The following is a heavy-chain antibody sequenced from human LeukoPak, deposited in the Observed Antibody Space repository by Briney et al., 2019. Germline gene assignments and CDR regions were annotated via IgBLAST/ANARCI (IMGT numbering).Heavy chain of an antibody. CDR1: GFTFSSYA. Sequence: GSLRLSCAASGFTFSSYAMSWVRQAPGKGLEWVSVIYSGGSTYYADSVKGRFTISRDNSKNTLYLQMNSLRAEDTAVYYCAREWTHWGQGTLVTVSS. CDR2: IYSGGST. V-gene: IGHV3-53*01. CDR3: AREWTH. J-gene: IGHJ4*02. D-gene: IGHD3/OR15-3a*01.